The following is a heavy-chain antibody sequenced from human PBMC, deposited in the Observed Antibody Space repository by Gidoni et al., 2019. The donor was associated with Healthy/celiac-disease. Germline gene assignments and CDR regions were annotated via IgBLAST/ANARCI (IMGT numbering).Heavy chain of an antibody. V-gene: IGHV3-20*01. Sequence: EVQLVESGGGVVRPGGSLRLSCSASGFTFDDYGMSCVRQAPGKGLEWFSGINWNGGSTGYADSVKGRFTISRDNAKNSLYLQMNSLRAEDTALYHCARDNLYGAGGIVMDVWGQGTTVTVSS. D-gene: IGHD4-17*01. J-gene: IGHJ6*02. CDR1: GFTFDDYG. CDR3: ARDNLYGAGGIVMDV. CDR2: INWNGGST.